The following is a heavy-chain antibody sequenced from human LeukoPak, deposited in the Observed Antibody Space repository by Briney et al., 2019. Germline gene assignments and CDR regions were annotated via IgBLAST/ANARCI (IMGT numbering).Heavy chain of an antibody. Sequence: GGSLRLSCVVSGFTVSSNYMSWVRQAPGKGLEWVSVIYSGGSTYYADSVKGRFTISRDNSKNTLYLQMNSLRAEDTAVYYCARVYRNTYYYGSSHYFDYWGQGTLVTVSS. CDR1: GFTVSSNY. J-gene: IGHJ4*02. V-gene: IGHV3-53*01. CDR2: IYSGGST. D-gene: IGHD3-10*01. CDR3: ARVYRNTYYYGSSHYFDY.